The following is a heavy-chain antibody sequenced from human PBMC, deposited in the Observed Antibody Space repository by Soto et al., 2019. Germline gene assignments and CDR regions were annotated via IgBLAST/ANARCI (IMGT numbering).Heavy chain of an antibody. Sequence: GGPLRLSWAASGFTFSDHAMSWIRQAQGKGLEWVSAISGSGGSTYYADSVKGRFTISRDNSKNTLYLQMNSLRAEDTAVYYCAKRGVVVPAAKFYDYWGQGTLVTVSS. J-gene: IGHJ4*02. D-gene: IGHD2-2*01. V-gene: IGHV3-23*01. CDR1: GFTFSDHA. CDR3: AKRGVVVPAAKFYDY. CDR2: ISGSGGST.